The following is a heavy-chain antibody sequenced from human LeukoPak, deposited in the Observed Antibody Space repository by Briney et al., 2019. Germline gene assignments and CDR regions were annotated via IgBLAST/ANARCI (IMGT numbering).Heavy chain of an antibody. D-gene: IGHD3-22*01. J-gene: IGHJ4*02. V-gene: IGHV5-51*01. CDR3: ARVSPLYDSSGEALGYFDY. Sequence: GESLKISCKGSGYSFTSYWIGWVRQMPGKGLEWMGIIYPGDSDTRYSPSFQGQVTISADKSISTAYLQWSSLKASDTAMYYCARVSPLYDSSGEALGYFDYWGQGTLVTVSS. CDR2: IYPGDSDT. CDR1: GYSFTSYW.